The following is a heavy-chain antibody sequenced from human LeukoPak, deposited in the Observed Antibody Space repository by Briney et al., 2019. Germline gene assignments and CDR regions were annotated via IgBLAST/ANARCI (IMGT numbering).Heavy chain of an antibody. CDR2: INSDGSST. D-gene: IGHD3-22*01. J-gene: IGHJ4*02. V-gene: IGHV3-74*01. Sequence: GGSLRLSCAASGFTFSNYGMHWVRQAPHEGLVWVSRINSDGSSTSYADSVKGRFTISRDNAKNTLYLQMSSLRAEDTAVYYCARDLELVFYDSTAYEYWGQGTLVTVSS. CDR1: GFTFSNYG. CDR3: ARDLELVFYDSTAYEY.